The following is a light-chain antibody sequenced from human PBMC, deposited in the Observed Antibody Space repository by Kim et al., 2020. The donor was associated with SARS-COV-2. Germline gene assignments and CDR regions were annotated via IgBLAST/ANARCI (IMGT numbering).Light chain of an antibody. V-gene: IGKV3-15*01. CDR3: QKYDNSPLT. J-gene: IGKJ4*01. Sequence: EVVMTQSPATLSLSPGERATLSCRASQSISSNLAWYQQKPGQPPRLLIYGASTRATGIPARFSGSGSGTDFTLTISSLQSEDFAVYFCQKYDNSPLTFGEGTKVDIK. CDR2: GAS. CDR1: QSISSN.